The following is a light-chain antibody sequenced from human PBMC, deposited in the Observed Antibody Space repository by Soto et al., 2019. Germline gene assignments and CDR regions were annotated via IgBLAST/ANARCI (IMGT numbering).Light chain of an antibody. CDR2: EVS. CDR3: SSYTSSSTLYV. J-gene: IGLJ1*01. Sequence: QSALTQPASVSGSPGQSITISCTGTSSDVGGYNYVSWYQQYPGKAPKLMIYEVSNRPSGVSNRFSGSKSGNTASLTISGLHAEDEADYYCSSYTSSSTLYVFGTGTKVTVL. V-gene: IGLV2-14*01. CDR1: SSDVGGYNY.